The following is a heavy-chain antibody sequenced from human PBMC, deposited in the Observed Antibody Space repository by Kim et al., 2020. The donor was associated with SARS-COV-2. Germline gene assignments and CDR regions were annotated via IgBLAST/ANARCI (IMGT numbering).Heavy chain of an antibody. D-gene: IGHD6-6*01. J-gene: IGHJ5*02. CDR1: GYTFSSYG. CDR2: ISPDNGNT. V-gene: IGHV1-18*01. CDR3: ARRSSSYSWFAL. Sequence: ASVKVSCKASGYTFSSYGISWVRQAPGQGLEWMGWISPDNGNTKYIQKVQGRVTMTTDTSTSTVYMELRSLRSHDTAVYYCARRSSSYSWFALWGQGTQV.